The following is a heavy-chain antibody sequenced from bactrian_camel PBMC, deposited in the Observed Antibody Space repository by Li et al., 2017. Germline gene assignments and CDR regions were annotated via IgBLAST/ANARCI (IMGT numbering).Heavy chain of an antibody. J-gene: IGHJ4*01. V-gene: IGHV3S1*01. CDR1: GYAYSSYC. CDR3: VKDVSGGPTAY. CDR2: IDSDGST. D-gene: IGHD1*01. Sequence: VQLVESGGGSVQAGGSLRLSCAASGYAYSSYCMGWFRQAPGKERDGVAAIDSDGSTSYADFVKGRFTIARDNAKNTLYLQLDSLQTGDTAMYYCVKDVSGGPTAYWGRGTQVTVS.